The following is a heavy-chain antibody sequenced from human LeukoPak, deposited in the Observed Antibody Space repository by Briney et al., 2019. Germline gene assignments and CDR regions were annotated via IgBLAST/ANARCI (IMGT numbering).Heavy chain of an antibody. Sequence: GGSLRLSCAASGFTFSSYGMHWVRQVPGKGLEWVAVIWYDGSNKYYADSVKGRFTISRDNSKNTLYLQMNSLRAEDTAVYYCARDSVLLWFGETPNWFDPWGQGTLVTVSS. D-gene: IGHD3-10*01. CDR1: GFTFSSYG. CDR3: ARDSVLLWFGETPNWFDP. V-gene: IGHV3-33*01. CDR2: IWYDGSNK. J-gene: IGHJ5*02.